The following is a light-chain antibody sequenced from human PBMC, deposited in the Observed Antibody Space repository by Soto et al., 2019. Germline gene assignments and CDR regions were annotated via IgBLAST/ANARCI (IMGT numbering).Light chain of an antibody. CDR3: QSYDSSLSGWV. Sequence: QSVLTQPPSVSGAPGQRVTSSCTGTTSNIGAGFDVHWYQHLPGTAPKLLIYGNTHPPSGVPDRFSGSKSDTSASLGITGLRAEDEADYYCQSYDSSLSGWVFGGGTKLTVL. V-gene: IGLV1-40*01. CDR1: TSNIGAGFD. CDR2: GNT. J-gene: IGLJ3*02.